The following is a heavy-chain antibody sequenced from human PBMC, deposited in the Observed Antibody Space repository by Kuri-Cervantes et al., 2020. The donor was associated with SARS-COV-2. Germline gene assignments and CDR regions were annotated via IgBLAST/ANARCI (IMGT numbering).Heavy chain of an antibody. J-gene: IGHJ6*02. D-gene: IGHD2-15*01. CDR2: INPNSGGT. Sequence: GGSLRLSCKASGYTFTGYYMHWVRQAPGQGLEWMGRINPNSGGTNYAQKFQGRVTITADKSTSTAYMELSSLRSEDTAVYYCARVAGSYYYYYGMDVWGQGTTVTVSS. CDR3: ARVAGSYYYYYGMDV. V-gene: IGHV1-2*06. CDR1: GYTFTGYY.